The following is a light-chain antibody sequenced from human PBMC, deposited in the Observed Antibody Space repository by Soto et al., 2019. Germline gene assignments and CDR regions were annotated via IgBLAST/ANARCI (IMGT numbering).Light chain of an antibody. J-gene: IGLJ3*02. CDR1: SSNIGAGYD. Sequence: QSALTQPPSVAGAPGQRVSISCTGSSSNIGAGYDVHWYQQLPGTAPKLLIYANTNPPSGVPDRFSGSKSGTSASLAITGLQAEDEADYYCESYDSSLSGSNWVFGGGTTLTVL. V-gene: IGLV1-40*01. CDR3: ESYDSSLSGSNWV. CDR2: ANT.